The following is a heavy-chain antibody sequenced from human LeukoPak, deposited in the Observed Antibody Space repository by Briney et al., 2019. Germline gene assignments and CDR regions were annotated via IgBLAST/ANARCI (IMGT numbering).Heavy chain of an antibody. CDR1: GGSISSSSYY. V-gene: IGHV4-39*07. J-gene: IGHJ6*03. CDR2: INHSGST. CDR3: ARAPAYYYYYMDV. Sequence: PSETLSLTCTVSGGSISSSSYYWGWIRQPPGKGLEWIGEINHSGSTNYNPSLKSRVTISVDTSKNQFSLKLSSVTAADTAVYYCARAPAYYYYYMDVWGKGTTVTVSS.